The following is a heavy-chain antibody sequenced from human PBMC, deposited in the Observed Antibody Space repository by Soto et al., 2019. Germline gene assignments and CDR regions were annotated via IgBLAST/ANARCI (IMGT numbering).Heavy chain of an antibody. J-gene: IGHJ5*02. D-gene: IGHD6-6*01. CDR1: GFTFTSSA. CDR2: IVVGSGNT. CDR3: AAAKYSSSSAAFDP. Sequence: ASVKVSCKASGFTFTSSAVQWVLQARGQRLEWIGWIVVGSGNTNYAQNFQERVTITRDMSTSTAYMELSSLRSDDTAVYYCAAAKYSSSSAAFDPWGQGTLVTVSS. V-gene: IGHV1-58*01.